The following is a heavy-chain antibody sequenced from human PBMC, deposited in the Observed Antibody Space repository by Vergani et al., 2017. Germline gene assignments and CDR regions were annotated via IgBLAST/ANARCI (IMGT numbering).Heavy chain of an antibody. Sequence: EVQLLESRGGSAQPGESLRLSCVASGFTFTAHGLNWVRQAPGKGLEWVSGISSDGGSTYYADSVKGRFTISRDNSKNTLSLQMNSLTAEDTAIYYCAGPQGTSAYYYGGFDYWGQGTLVTVSS. CDR1: GFTFTAHG. CDR3: AGPQGTSAYYYGGFDY. J-gene: IGHJ4*02. D-gene: IGHD3-22*01. CDR2: ISSDGGST. V-gene: IGHV3-23*01.